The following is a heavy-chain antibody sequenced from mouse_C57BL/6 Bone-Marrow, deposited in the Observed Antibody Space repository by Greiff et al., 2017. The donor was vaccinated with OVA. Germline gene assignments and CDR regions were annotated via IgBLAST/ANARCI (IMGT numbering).Heavy chain of an antibody. Sequence: QVQLQQSGAELVRPGASVKLSCKASGYTFTDYYINWVKQRPGQGLEWIARIYPGSGNTYYNEKFKGKATLTAEKSSSTAYMQLSSLTSEDSAVYFCARLFYYGYDVEYFDVWGTGTTVTVSS. CDR3: ARLFYYGYDVEYFDV. CDR2: IYPGSGNT. CDR1: GYTFTDYY. V-gene: IGHV1-76*01. D-gene: IGHD2-2*01. J-gene: IGHJ1*03.